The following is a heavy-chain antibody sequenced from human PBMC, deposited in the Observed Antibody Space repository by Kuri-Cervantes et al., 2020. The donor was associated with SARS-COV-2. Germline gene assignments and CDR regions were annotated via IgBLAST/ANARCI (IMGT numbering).Heavy chain of an antibody. CDR3: ASHVGKHGYFRH. CDR1: GFTFSSYA. D-gene: IGHD1-14*01. CDR2: ISGSGGST. Sequence: GGSLRLSCVASGFTFSSYAMSWVRQAPGKGLEWVSAISGSGGSTYYADSVKGRYTISRDNAKNSLYLQMNSLRAEDTAVYYCASHVGKHGYFRHWGQGTLVTVSS. J-gene: IGHJ1*01. V-gene: IGHV3-23*01.